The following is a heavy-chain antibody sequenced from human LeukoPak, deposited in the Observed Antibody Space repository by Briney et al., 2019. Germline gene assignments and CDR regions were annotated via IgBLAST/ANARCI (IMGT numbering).Heavy chain of an antibody. CDR3: AKEEGYYYDSSAQKDY. CDR2: INSDGSST. V-gene: IGHV3-74*01. Sequence: PGGSLRLSCAASGFTFSSYWMHWVRQAPGKGLVWVSRINSDGSSTSYADSVKGRFTISRDNAKNTLYLQMNSLRAEDTAVYYCAKEEGYYYDSSAQKDYWGQGTLVTVSS. J-gene: IGHJ4*02. CDR1: GFTFSSYW. D-gene: IGHD3-22*01.